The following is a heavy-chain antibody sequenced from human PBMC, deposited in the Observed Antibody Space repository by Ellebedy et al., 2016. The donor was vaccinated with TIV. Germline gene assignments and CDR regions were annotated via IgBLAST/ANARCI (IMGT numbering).Heavy chain of an antibody. J-gene: IGHJ3*02. CDR2: IIPIFGTA. Sequence: SVKVSXXASGGTFSSYAISWVRQAPGQGLEWMGGIIPIFGTANYAQKFQGRVTMTRDTSTSTVYMELSSLRSEDTAVYYCARDGSGSYYGAFDIWGQGTMVTVSS. CDR1: GGTFSSYA. CDR3: ARDGSGSYYGAFDI. D-gene: IGHD1-26*01. V-gene: IGHV1-69*05.